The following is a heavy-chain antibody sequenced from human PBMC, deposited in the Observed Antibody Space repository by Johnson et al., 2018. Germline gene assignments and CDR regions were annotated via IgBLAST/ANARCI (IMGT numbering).Heavy chain of an antibody. V-gene: IGHV3-30*03. CDR3: ARLAVAGHYYYYGMDV. CDR2: ISYDGSNK. CDR1: GFTFSTYA. D-gene: IGHD6-19*01. Sequence: QVQLVEAGGGLVQPGGSLRLSCAASGFTFSTYALSWVRQAPGKGLEWVAVISYDGSNKYYADSVKGRFTISRDNSKNTLYLQMNSLRAEDTAVYYCARLAVAGHYYYYGMDVWGQGTTVTVSS. J-gene: IGHJ6*02.